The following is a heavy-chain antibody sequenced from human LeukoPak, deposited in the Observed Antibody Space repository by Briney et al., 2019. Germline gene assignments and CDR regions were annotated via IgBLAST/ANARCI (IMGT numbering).Heavy chain of an antibody. Sequence: GGSLRLSCAASGFTFSSYGMHWVRQAPGKGLEWVAVISYDGSNKYYADSVKSRFTISRDNSKNTLYLQMNSLRAEDTAVYYCAKDLENYFDYWGQGTLVTVSS. CDR1: GFTFSSYG. J-gene: IGHJ4*02. CDR3: AKDLENYFDY. CDR2: ISYDGSNK. D-gene: IGHD5-24*01. V-gene: IGHV3-30*18.